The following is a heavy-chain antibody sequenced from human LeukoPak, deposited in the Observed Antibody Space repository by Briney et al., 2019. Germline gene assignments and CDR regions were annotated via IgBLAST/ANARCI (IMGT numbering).Heavy chain of an antibody. D-gene: IGHD2-2*01. CDR1: EFTFSSFA. V-gene: IGHV3-23*01. CDR2: ITGSGDST. CDR3: AKSPGIVVVPAAVWANDAFDI. J-gene: IGHJ3*02. Sequence: PGGSLRLSCAASEFTFSSFAMTWVRQAPGKGLEWVSAITGSGDSTYYAASVTGRFTISRDNSKNTLYLEMNSLSAEDTAVYYCAKSPGIVVVPAAVWANDAFDIWGQGTMVTVSS.